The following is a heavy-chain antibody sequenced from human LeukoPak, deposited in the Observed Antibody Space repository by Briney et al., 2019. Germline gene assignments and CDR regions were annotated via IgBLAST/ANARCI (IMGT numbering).Heavy chain of an antibody. V-gene: IGHV4-39*01. Sequence: SETLSLTCTVSGGSISSSSYYWGWIRQPPGKGLEWIGSIYYSGSTYYNPSLKSRVTISVDTSKNQFSLKLSSVTAADTAVYYCARRGRLFGAFDIWGQGTMVTVSS. J-gene: IGHJ3*02. CDR1: GGSISSSSYY. D-gene: IGHD2-15*01. CDR2: IYYSGST. CDR3: ARRGRLFGAFDI.